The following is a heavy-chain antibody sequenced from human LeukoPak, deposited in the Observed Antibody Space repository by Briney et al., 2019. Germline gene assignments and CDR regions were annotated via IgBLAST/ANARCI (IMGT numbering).Heavy chain of an antibody. J-gene: IGHJ4*02. CDR2: IKQDGSEK. Sequence: GGSLRLPCAASGFTFSSYWMSWVRQAPGKGLEWVANIKQDGSEKYYVDSVKGRFTISRDNAKNSLYLQMNSLRAEDTAVYYCARGPTYYDFWSGYYHFDYWGQGTLVTVSS. V-gene: IGHV3-7*01. D-gene: IGHD3-3*01. CDR3: ARGPTYYDFWSGYYHFDY. CDR1: GFTFSSYW.